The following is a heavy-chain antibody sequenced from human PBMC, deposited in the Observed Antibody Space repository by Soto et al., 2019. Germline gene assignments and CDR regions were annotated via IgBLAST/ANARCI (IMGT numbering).Heavy chain of an antibody. CDR3: ARHPGRHCSSGACYFDS. CDR2: IYHSGST. Sequence: SETLSLTCAVSGGSISSGGYSWSWIRQPPGKGLEWIGYIYHSGSTYYNPSLKGRVTISRDNAKKSLYLQMSSLRPDDTAFYYCARHPGRHCSSGACYFDSWGQGILVTVSS. D-gene: IGHD2-15*01. J-gene: IGHJ4*02. CDR1: GGSISSGGYS. V-gene: IGHV4-30-2*01.